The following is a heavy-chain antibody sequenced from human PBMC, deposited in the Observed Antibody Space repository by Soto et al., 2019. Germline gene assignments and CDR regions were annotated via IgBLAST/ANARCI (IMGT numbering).Heavy chain of an antibody. Sequence: GGSLRLSCAASGFTFSTYAMTWVRQAPGKGLEWVSAISASGGSTYYADSVKGRFTISRDNSKNTLYLQMNSLRVEDTAVYYCATVGIAVAATGEFQHWGQGT. V-gene: IGHV3-23*01. D-gene: IGHD6-19*01. CDR3: ATVGIAVAATGEFQH. CDR1: GFTFSTYA. CDR2: ISASGGST. J-gene: IGHJ1*01.